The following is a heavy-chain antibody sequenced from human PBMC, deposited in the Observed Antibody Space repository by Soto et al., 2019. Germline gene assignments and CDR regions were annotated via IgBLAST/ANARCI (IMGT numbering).Heavy chain of an antibody. CDR2: IGTAGDT. CDR1: GFTFSSYD. D-gene: IGHD2-15*01. Sequence: GGSLRLSCAASGFTFSSYDMHWVRQATGKGLEWVSAIGTAGDTYYPGSVKGRFTISRENAKNSLYLQMNSLRAEDTAVYYCARGRSGAYDAFDSRGQATMVTVSS. J-gene: IGHJ3*02. V-gene: IGHV3-13*01. CDR3: ARGRSGAYDAFDS.